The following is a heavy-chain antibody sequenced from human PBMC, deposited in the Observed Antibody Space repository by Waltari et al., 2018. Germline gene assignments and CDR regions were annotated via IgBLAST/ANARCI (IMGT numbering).Heavy chain of an antibody. J-gene: IGHJ5*02. D-gene: IGHD3-10*01. CDR2: ISYDGSNK. CDR3: ARDQTNYGIGEYNWFDP. CDR1: GFTFSSYA. V-gene: IGHV3-30-3*01. Sequence: QVQLVESGGGVVQPGRSLRLSCAASGFTFSSYAMHWVRQAPGKGLEWVAVISYDGSNKYYADSVKGRFTISRDNSKNTLYLQMNRLRAEDTAVYYCARDQTNYGIGEYNWFDPWGQGTLVTVSS.